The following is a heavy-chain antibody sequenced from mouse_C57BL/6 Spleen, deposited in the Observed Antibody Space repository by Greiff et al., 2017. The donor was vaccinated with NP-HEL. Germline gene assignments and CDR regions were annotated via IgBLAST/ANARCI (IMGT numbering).Heavy chain of an antibody. J-gene: IGHJ4*01. CDR2: IHPNSGST. D-gene: IGHD1-1*01. CDR1: GYTFTSYW. Sequence: VQLQQPGAELVKPGASVKLSCKASGYTFTSYWMHWVKQRPGQGLEWIGMIHPNSGSTNYNEKFKSKATLTVDKSSSTAYMQLSSLTSEDSAVYYCARFITTVVASMDYWGQGTSVTVSS. V-gene: IGHV1-64*01. CDR3: ARFITTVVASMDY.